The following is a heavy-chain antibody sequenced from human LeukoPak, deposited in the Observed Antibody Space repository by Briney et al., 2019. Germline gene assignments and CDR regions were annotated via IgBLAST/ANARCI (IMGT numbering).Heavy chain of an antibody. D-gene: IGHD4-23*01. J-gene: IGHJ4*02. CDR1: GFTFCNHV. Sequence: GRSLTLSCAASGFTFCNHVMHCVPHAPGKRLEWVSAMCWKDGASACAVSVKGRFTHYRDRAKSILYLQMRGLRPEDTAFYLCVRGQARDTTPARWGSHLDRWGLGTLVAVPS. CDR2: MCWKDGAS. CDR3: VRGQARDTTPARWGSHLDR. V-gene: IGHV3-9*01.